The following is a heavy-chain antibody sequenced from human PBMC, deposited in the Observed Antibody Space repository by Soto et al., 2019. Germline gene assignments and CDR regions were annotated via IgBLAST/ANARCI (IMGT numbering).Heavy chain of an antibody. V-gene: IGHV1-18*04. Sequence: QVQLVQSGAEVKKPGASVNISCKASGYTFTNYGVSWVRQAPGQGLEWMGWISTASGLTHYPQHLQRRVTMTTDTYPTTASLELGSPTSDDTAVYYWAIRTPYASGSDFAGDFWCQGTLITVSS. CDR1: GYTFTNYG. J-gene: IGHJ4*02. CDR2: ISTASGLT. CDR3: AIRTPYASGSDFAGDF. D-gene: IGHD3-10*01.